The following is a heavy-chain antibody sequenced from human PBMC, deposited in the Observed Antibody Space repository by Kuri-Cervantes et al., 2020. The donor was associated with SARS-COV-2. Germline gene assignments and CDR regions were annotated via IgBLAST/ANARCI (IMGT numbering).Heavy chain of an antibody. CDR3: ARDKPTYYYDSSGYYYEYYFDY. CDR1: GGSISSYY. J-gene: IGHJ4*02. CDR2: IKQDGSER. V-gene: IGHV3-7*01. Sequence: ETLSLTCTVSGGSISSYYWSWIRQPAGKGLEWVANIKQDGSERYYVDSVEGRFTISRDNAKNSLYLQMNSLRAEDTAVYYCARDKPTYYYDSSGYYYEYYFDYCGQGTLVTVSS. D-gene: IGHD3-22*01.